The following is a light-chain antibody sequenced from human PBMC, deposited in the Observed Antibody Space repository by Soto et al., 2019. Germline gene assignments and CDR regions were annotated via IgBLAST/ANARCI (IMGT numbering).Light chain of an antibody. V-gene: IGLV2-23*02. CDR1: SSDVATYNL. J-gene: IGLJ3*02. CDR3: CSRV. Sequence: QSALTQPASVSGSPGQSITISCTGTSSDVATYNLVSWYQQRPRTAPQLIIYEVTKRPSGVSTRFSGSQSGNTASLTISGLQADDEADYYCCSRVFGGGTQLTVL. CDR2: EVT.